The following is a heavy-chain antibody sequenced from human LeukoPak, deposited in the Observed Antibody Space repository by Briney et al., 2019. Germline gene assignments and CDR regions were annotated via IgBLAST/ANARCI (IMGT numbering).Heavy chain of an antibody. CDR2: INLYTGAA. CDR3: ARGKSGYSP. CDR1: GYTFTENY. V-gene: IGHV1-2*02. Sequence: SSVKVSCKASGYTFTENYIHWVRQAPGHALEWMGLINLYTGAANHTQNSQGRVTMTRDTSVSTAYMHLSGLRSDDTAVYYCARGKSGYSPWGQGTPVTVSS. D-gene: IGHD3-22*01. J-gene: IGHJ4*02.